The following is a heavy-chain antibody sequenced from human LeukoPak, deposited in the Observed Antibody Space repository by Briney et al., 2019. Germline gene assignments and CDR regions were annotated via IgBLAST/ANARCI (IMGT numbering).Heavy chain of an antibody. CDR2: ISGSGGNT. CDR3: VRIIYFDY. J-gene: IGHJ4*02. D-gene: IGHD1-14*01. CDR1: GFTFSSSA. Sequence: GGSLRLSCAASGFTFSSSAMSWVRQPPGKGLDWVSAISGSGGNTYYADSVKGRFTISRDNSKNTLYLQMNSLRAEDTAVYYCVRIIYFDYWGQGTLVTVSS. V-gene: IGHV3-23*01.